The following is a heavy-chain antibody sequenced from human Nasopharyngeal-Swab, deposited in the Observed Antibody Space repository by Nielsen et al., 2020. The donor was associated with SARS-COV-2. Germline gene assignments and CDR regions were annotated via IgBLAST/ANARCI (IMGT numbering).Heavy chain of an antibody. Sequence: GESLKISCKGSGYSFTSYWIGWVRQMPGKGLEWMGTIYPGDSDTRYSPSFQGQVTISADKSISTAYLQWSSLKASDTAMYYCARSITSSSWYLYGMDVWGQGTTVTVSS. CDR3: ARSITSSSWYLYGMDV. CDR1: GYSFTSYW. J-gene: IGHJ6*02. CDR2: IYPGDSDT. V-gene: IGHV5-51*01. D-gene: IGHD6-13*01.